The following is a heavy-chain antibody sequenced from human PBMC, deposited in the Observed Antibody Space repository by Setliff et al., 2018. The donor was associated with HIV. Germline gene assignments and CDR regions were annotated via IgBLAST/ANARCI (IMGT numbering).Heavy chain of an antibody. J-gene: IGHJ3*02. CDR3: AGGDQLVRRGVFNI. V-gene: IGHV4-31*09. CDR2: IYHTGST. CDR1: GAPMTSGSFY. D-gene: IGHD3-16*01. Sequence: SETLSLTCTVSGAPMTSGSFYWSWIRHLPGKGLEWIGYIYHTGSTYNNPSLKSRVTISLDKSKNQFSLKLSSVTAADTAVYYCAGGDQLVRRGVFNIWGPGTMVTVSS.